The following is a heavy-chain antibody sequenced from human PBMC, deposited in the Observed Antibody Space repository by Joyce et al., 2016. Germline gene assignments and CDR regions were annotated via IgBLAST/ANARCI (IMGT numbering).Heavy chain of an antibody. V-gene: IGHV3-53*01. CDR2: VYSGGST. CDR3: TTSPSVGY. Sequence: EVQLVESGGGLIQPGGSLRLSCAASGFTVYNNYMNWVRQAPGKGLEWVSLVYSGGSTSYVDSVKGRFTISRDISKNTLYLQMNSLRAEDSAVYYCTTSPSVGYWGQGTLVTVSS. J-gene: IGHJ4*02. CDR1: GFTVYNNY. D-gene: IGHD1-26*01.